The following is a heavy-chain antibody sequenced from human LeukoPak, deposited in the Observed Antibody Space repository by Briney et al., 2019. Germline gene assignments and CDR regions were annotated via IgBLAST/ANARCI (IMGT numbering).Heavy chain of an antibody. CDR3: ARVGLGPXYFDY. Sequence: GTSVKVSCTASGYTFTGYYMHWVRQAPGQGLEWMGRINPNSGGTNYAQKFQGRVTMTRDTSISTAYMELSRLRSDDTAVYYCARVGLGPXYFDYXXXGTLVTVSS. V-gene: IGHV1-2*06. CDR1: GYTFTGYY. J-gene: IGHJ4*01. CDR2: INPNSGGT. D-gene: IGHD3/OR15-3a*01.